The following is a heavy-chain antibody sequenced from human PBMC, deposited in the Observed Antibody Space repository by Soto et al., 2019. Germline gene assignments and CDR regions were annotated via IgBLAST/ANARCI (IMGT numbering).Heavy chain of an antibody. V-gene: IGHV3-11*06. J-gene: IGHJ6*02. CDR2: IRSSSSYT. Sequence: QVQLVESGGGLVKPGGSLRLSCAASGFTFSNYDMSWIRQAPGKGLEWVSYIRSSSSYTNYADSVKGRFTISRDNAKNSMYLQKNSMRAEDTAVYYCARVWSSLSPLGMDVWGQGTTVTVSS. CDR1: GFTFSNYD. D-gene: IGHD6-6*01. CDR3: ARVWSSLSPLGMDV.